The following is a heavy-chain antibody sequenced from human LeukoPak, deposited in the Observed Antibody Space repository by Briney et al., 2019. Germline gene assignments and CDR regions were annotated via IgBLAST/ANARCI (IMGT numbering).Heavy chain of an antibody. D-gene: IGHD3-22*01. CDR1: GITVSSNY. CDR2: IYSGGST. J-gene: IGHJ4*02. CDR3: ARVKYYYDSSGYYYDY. Sequence: GGSLRLSCAASGITVSSNYMSWVRQAPGKGLEWVSVIYSGGSTYYADSVKGRFTISRDNSKNTLYLQMNSLRAEDTAVYYCARVKYYYDSSGYYYDYWGQGTLVTVSS. V-gene: IGHV3-66*01.